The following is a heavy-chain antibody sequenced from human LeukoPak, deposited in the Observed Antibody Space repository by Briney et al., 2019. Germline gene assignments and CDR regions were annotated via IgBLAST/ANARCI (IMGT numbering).Heavy chain of an antibody. Sequence: ASVKVSCKASGGTFSTYAISWVRQAPGQGLEWMGGITPIYGTANYAQKFQGRVTMTTDTSTSTAYMELRSLRSDDTAVYYCARDSFYYDSSGYYYRYWGQGILVTVSS. CDR3: ARDSFYYDSSGYYYRY. J-gene: IGHJ4*02. V-gene: IGHV1-69*05. CDR1: GGTFSTYA. CDR2: ITPIYGTA. D-gene: IGHD3-22*01.